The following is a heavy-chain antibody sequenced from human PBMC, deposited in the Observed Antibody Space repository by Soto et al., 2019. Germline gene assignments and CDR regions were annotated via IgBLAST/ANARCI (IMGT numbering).Heavy chain of an antibody. D-gene: IGHD6-13*01. CDR2: ISGSGGTT. CDR1: GFTFSSYA. Sequence: GGSLRLSCAASGFTFSSYAMTWVRQAPGKGLEWVSAISGSGGTTYHADSVKGRFTISRDNSKNTLYLQMNSLRAEDTAVYYCAKEEGQQPDPYCCYGMDVWGQETTVTVSS. J-gene: IGHJ6*02. V-gene: IGHV3-23*01. CDR3: AKEEGQQPDPYCCYGMDV.